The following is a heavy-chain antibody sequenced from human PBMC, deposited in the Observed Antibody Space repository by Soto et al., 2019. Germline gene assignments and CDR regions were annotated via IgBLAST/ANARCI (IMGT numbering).Heavy chain of an antibody. J-gene: IGHJ4*02. V-gene: IGHV1-46*03. CDR3: VRVRTASLGY. CDR1: GYTFTSYY. CDR2: INPSGGST. Sequence: ASGKVCGKASGYTFTSYYMHWVRQAPGQGPEWMGIINPSGGSTSYEKKFQGRVTMTRDTSTSTVYMELSSLRSEATVVYYCVRVRTASLGYGCMGTLV.